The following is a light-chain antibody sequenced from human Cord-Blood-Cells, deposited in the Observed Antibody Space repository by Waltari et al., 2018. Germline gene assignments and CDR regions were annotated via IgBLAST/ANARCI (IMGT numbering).Light chain of an antibody. CDR1: QSISSD. J-gene: IGKJ3*01. V-gene: IGKV1-39*01. Sequence: DIQMTQSPSSLSASVGDRVTITCRRSQSISSDLNWYQQKPGKAPKLLIDAASSLQSGVPSRFSGSGSGTDVTLTISILQPEDFATYDCQQSYSTPFTFGPGTKVDIK. CDR2: AAS. CDR3: QQSYSTPFT.